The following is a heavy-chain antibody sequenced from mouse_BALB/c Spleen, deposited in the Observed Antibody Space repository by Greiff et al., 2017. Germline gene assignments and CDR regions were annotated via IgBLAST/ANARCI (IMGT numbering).Heavy chain of an antibody. J-gene: IGHJ2*01. V-gene: IGHV1-18*01. Sequence: VHVKQSGPELVKPGASVKIPCKASGYTFTDYNMDWVKQSHGKSLEWIGDINPNNGGTIYNQKFKGKATLTVDKSSSTAYMELRSLTSEDTAVYYCARRENYGNFFDYWGQGTTLTVSS. CDR1: GYTFTDYN. CDR3: ARRENYGNFFDY. D-gene: IGHD2-1*01. CDR2: INPNNGGT.